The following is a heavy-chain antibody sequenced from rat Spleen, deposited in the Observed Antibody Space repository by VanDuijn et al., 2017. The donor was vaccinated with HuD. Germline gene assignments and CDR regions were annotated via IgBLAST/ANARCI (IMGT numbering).Heavy chain of an antibody. CDR1: GFALTSNC. CDR2: IWSNGVT. CDR3: ARASFDY. Sequence: QVQVKESGPGLVQPSQTLSLTCTVSGFALTSNCVNWIRQPPGKGLEWMGLIWSNGVTDYNSAIKSRLSISRDTSKSQVLLKMNSLQTEDTAMYFCARASFDYWGQGVMVTVSS. J-gene: IGHJ2*01. V-gene: IGHV2-47*01.